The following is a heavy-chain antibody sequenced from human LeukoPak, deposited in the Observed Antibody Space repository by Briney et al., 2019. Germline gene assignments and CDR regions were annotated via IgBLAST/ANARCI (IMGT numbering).Heavy chain of an antibody. CDR1: GFTFSTNA. CDR3: AKAARAVGATLPLG. CDR2: ISGSGAST. J-gene: IGHJ4*02. D-gene: IGHD1-26*01. Sequence: GGSLRLSCLTSGFTFSTNAMSWVRQAPGKGLEWISGISGSGASTYHADSVTGRFTISRDNSRNTLYLQMNSLRGDDTAVYYCAKAARAVGATLPLGWGQGTLVTVSS. V-gene: IGHV3-23*01.